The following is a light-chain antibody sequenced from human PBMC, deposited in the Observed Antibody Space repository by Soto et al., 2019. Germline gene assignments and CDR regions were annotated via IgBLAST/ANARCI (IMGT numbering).Light chain of an antibody. Sequence: DIQMPQSPSTLSASVGDRVTITCRASQSISSWLAWYQQKPGKAPKLLFYKASSLESGVPSRFSGSGSGTEFTLTISSLHPDDFATYYCQQYNRYSGTFGQGTKVEIK. CDR1: QSISSW. CDR2: KAS. V-gene: IGKV1-5*03. CDR3: QQYNRYSGT. J-gene: IGKJ1*01.